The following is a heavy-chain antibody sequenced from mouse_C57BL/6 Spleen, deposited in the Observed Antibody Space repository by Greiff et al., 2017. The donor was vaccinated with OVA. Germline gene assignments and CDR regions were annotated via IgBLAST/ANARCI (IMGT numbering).Heavy chain of an antibody. CDR2: ISSGSSTI. Sequence: EVKVVESGGGLVKPGGSLKLSCAASGFSFSDYGLHWVRQAPEKGLEWVAYISSGSSTIYYADTVNSRFTISRDNAKNTLYLQMTSLRSEEKTMYYCARETTRKYYDMDYWGKGTSVTVSS. J-gene: IGHJ4*01. D-gene: IGHD1-1*01. CDR3: ARETTRKYYDMDY. V-gene: IGHV5-17*01. CDR1: GFSFSDYG.